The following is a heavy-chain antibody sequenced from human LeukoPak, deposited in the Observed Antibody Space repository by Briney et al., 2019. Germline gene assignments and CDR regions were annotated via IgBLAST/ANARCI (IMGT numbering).Heavy chain of an antibody. CDR2: ISSSSSYI. CDR3: ARGYSSGWFDY. Sequence: KSGGSLRLSCAASGFTFSSYSMNWVRQAPGKGLEWVSSISSSSSYIYYADSVKGRFTISRGNAKNSLYLQMNSLRAEDTAVYYCARGYSSGWFDYWGQGTLVTVSS. D-gene: IGHD6-19*01. V-gene: IGHV3-21*01. CDR1: GFTFSSYS. J-gene: IGHJ4*02.